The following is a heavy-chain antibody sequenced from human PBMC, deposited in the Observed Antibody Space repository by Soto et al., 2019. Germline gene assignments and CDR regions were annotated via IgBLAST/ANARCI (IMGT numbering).Heavy chain of an antibody. CDR3: ARADCTGAYCYSWPFNYGVDV. D-gene: IGHD2-15*01. CDR1: GFTFNTYG. Sequence: QVQLVESGGGVVQPGGSLRLSCTTSGFTFNTYGMHWVRQAPGKGLEWVAIIWYDGSNKYYADSVKGRFTISRDNSRNXXXLXMXXXXXXXTALYYCARADCTGAYCYSWPFNYGVDVWGQGTTVTVSS. CDR2: IWYDGSNK. J-gene: IGHJ6*02. V-gene: IGHV3-33*08.